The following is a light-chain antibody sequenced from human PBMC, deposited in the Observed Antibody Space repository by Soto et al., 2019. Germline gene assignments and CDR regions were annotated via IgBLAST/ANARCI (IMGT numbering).Light chain of an antibody. CDR3: QQRNDGLT. Sequence: IVLTQSPSTLSVSPGDRATTSSRASQSISSHLAWYQQRPGQVVRLLIYDASHRATGIPVRFSGSGSGTVFTLTINNLEPEDFAVYYCQQRNDGLTFGGGTKVDIK. J-gene: IGKJ4*01. CDR2: DAS. CDR1: QSISSH. V-gene: IGKV3-11*01.